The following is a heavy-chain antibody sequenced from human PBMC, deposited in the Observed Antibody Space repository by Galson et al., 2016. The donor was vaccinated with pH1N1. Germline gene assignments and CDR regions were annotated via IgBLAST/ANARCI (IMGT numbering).Heavy chain of an antibody. CDR1: GGSISSSSYY. Sequence: ETLSLTCTVSGGSISSSSYYWGWIRQPPGKGLEWIGSIYYSGSTDYNPSLKSRVNISVDTSKNQFSLKLSSVTAADTAVYYCARPWFAELWDWYFERWGRGTLVTVSP. D-gene: IGHD3-10*01. V-gene: IGHV4-39*01. CDR3: ARPWFAELWDWYFER. CDR2: IYYSGST. J-gene: IGHJ2*01.